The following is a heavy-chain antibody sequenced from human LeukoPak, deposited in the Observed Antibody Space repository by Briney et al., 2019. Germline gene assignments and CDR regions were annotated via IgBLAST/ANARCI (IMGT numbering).Heavy chain of an antibody. J-gene: IGHJ4*02. Sequence: TPSETLSLTCAVYGGSFSGYYWSWIRQPPGKGLEWIGYIYYSGSTNYNPSLKSRVTISVDTSKNQFSLKLSSVTAADTAVYYCARRGYSYGREYYFDYWGQGTLVTVSS. V-gene: IGHV4-59*01. CDR2: IYYSGST. CDR3: ARRGYSYGREYYFDY. D-gene: IGHD5-18*01. CDR1: GGSFSGYY.